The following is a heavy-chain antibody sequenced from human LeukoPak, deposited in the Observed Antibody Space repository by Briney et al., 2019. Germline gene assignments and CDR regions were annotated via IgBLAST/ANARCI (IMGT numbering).Heavy chain of an antibody. CDR3: ARDLGSGMYYYGMDV. Sequence: PGGSLILSCAASGFTFSSYSMNWVRQAPGKGLEWVSSISSSSSYIYYADSVKGRFTISRDNAKNSLYLQMNSLRAEDTAVYYCARDLGSGMYYYGMDVWGQGTTVTVSS. D-gene: IGHD1-26*01. V-gene: IGHV3-21*01. CDR2: ISSSSSYI. J-gene: IGHJ6*02. CDR1: GFTFSSYS.